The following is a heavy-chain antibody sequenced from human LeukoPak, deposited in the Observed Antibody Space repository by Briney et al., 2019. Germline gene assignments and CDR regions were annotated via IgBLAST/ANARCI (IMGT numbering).Heavy chain of an antibody. Sequence: ASVKVSCKASGYTFSGYYMHWVRQAPGQGLEWMGIINLSDGGTNYAQKFQGRVTMTRDTSTSTVYMELSSLKSEDTAVYYCARVRGGYNDAYDIWGQGTMVTVSS. J-gene: IGHJ3*02. CDR3: ARVRGGYNDAYDI. V-gene: IGHV1-46*01. D-gene: IGHD5-24*01. CDR2: INLSDGGT. CDR1: GYTFSGYY.